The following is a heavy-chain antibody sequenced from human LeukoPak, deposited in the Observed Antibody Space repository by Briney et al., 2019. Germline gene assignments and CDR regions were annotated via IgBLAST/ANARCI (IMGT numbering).Heavy chain of an antibody. V-gene: IGHV4-4*07. CDR1: GDSISSYY. D-gene: IGHD3-10*01. CDR2: IYTSEDT. J-gene: IGHJ5*02. CDR3: AGERVYGFDP. Sequence: SETLSLTCTVSGDSISSYYWSWIRQPAGKGLEWIGRIYTSEDTNYNPSLKSRVTMSVDRSKNQFSLKLSSVTAADTAVYYCAGERVYGFDPGGQGMLVTVSS.